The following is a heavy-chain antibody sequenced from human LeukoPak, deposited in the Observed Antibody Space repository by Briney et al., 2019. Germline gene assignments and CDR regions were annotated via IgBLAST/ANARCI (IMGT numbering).Heavy chain of an antibody. Sequence: SETLSLTCTGSGDSISSSSYYWGWIRQPPGKGLEWIGSIYYNGSTYYNPSLKSRVTISVDTSKNQFSLKLSSVTAADTAVYYCARAHYGDYVGAFDIWGQGTMVTVSS. D-gene: IGHD4-17*01. CDR3: ARAHYGDYVGAFDI. J-gene: IGHJ3*02. CDR2: IYYNGST. V-gene: IGHV4-39*01. CDR1: GDSISSSSYY.